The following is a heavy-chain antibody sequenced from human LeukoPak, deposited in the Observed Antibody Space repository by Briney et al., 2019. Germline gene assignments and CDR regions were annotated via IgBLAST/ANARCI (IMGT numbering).Heavy chain of an antibody. Sequence: GGSLRLSCAASGFTFSTYGMHWVRQAPGKGLEWVAVIWYDGSHEYYGDSVKGRFTISRDNSRNTLFLQMNSLRVEDTAVYYCVRSRGLYGDYVSGYWGQGALVTVSS. CDR2: IWYDGSHE. V-gene: IGHV3-33*01. CDR3: VRSRGLYGDYVSGY. D-gene: IGHD4-17*01. J-gene: IGHJ4*02. CDR1: GFTFSTYG.